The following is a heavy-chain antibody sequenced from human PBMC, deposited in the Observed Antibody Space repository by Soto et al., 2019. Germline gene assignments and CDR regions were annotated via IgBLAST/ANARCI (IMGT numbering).Heavy chain of an antibody. V-gene: IGHV3-21*01. D-gene: IGHD3-22*01. CDR2: ISSSSSYI. CDR1: GFTFSSYS. CDR3: ARDPLPYYYDSSGYYFPTIDY. Sequence: GSLRLSCAASGFTFSSYSMNWVRQAPGKGLEWVSSISSSSSYIYYADSVKGRFTISRDNAKNSLYLQMNSLRAEDTAVYYCARDPLPYYYDSSGYYFPTIDYWGQGTLVTVSS. J-gene: IGHJ4*02.